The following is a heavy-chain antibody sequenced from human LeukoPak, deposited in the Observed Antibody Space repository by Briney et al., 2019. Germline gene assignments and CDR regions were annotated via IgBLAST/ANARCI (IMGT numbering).Heavy chain of an antibody. CDR1: GFTFSSYA. CDR2: ISGSGGST. Sequence: PGGSLRLSCAASGFTFSSYAMSWVRQAPGKGLEWVSGISGSGGSTYYADSVKGRFTISRDNSKNTLYLQMDSLRAEDTAVYYCARGYGFYFDYWGQGTLVTFSS. J-gene: IGHJ4*02. CDR3: ARGYGFYFDY. D-gene: IGHD4-17*01. V-gene: IGHV3-23*01.